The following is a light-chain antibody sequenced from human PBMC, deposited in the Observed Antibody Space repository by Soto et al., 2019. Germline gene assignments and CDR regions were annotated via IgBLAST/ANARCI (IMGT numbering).Light chain of an antibody. CDR2: KAS. CDR1: QSISCW. CDR3: QHSFT. Sequence: DIQMTQSPSTLSVSVGDRVTITCRASQSISCWLAWYQQKPGKAPKLLIYKASTLESGVPSRFSGSGSVTEFTLTIGNLQLDDCANYYCQHSFTFGPGTKVDIK. V-gene: IGKV1-5*03. J-gene: IGKJ3*01.